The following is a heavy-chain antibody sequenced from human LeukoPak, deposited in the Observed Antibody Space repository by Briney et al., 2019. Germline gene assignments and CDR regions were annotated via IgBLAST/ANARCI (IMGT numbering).Heavy chain of an antibody. V-gene: IGHV4-34*01. CDR2: INHSGST. J-gene: IGHJ6*03. CDR3: ARGLSSSRRTYYYYYMDV. Sequence: SETLSLTCAVYGGSFSGYYWSWIRQPLGKGLEWIGEINHSGSTNYNPSLKSRVTISVDTPKNQFSLKLSSVTAADTAVYYCARGLSSSRRTYYYYYMDVWGKGTTVTVSS. D-gene: IGHD6-13*01. CDR1: GGSFSGYY.